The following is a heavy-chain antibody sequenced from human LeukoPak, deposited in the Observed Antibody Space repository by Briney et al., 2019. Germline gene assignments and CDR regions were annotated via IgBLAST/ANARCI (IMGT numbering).Heavy chain of an antibody. CDR1: GFTSTTAW. CDR2: TRQDGSDK. Sequence: GGSLTLSCAISGFTSTTAWMTWVRQAPGKGLEWVADTRQDGSDKYYVDSVKGRFIISRDNAKKSVSLHMNNLRVEDTAVYYCVVYKYILSWSAFDFWGRGTMVTVSS. V-gene: IGHV3-7*01. J-gene: IGHJ3*01. D-gene: IGHD6-13*01. CDR3: VVYKYILSWSAFDF.